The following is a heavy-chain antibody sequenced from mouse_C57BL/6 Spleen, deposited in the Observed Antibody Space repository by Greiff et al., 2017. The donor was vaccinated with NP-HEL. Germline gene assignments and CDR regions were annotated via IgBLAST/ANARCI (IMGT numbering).Heavy chain of an antibody. D-gene: IGHD1-1*01. V-gene: IGHV1-26*01. J-gene: IGHJ2*01. Sequence: EVQLQQSGPELVKPGASVKISCKASGYTFTDYYMNWVKQSHGKSLEWIGDINPNNGGTSYNQKFKGKATLTVDKSSSTAYMELRSLTSEDSAVYYCARKGYYYGLFDYWGQGTTLTVSS. CDR2: INPNNGGT. CDR3: ARKGYYYGLFDY. CDR1: GYTFTDYY.